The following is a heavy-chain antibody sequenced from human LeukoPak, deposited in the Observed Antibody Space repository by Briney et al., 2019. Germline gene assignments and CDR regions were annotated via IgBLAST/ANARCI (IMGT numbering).Heavy chain of an antibody. CDR2: IIPIFGTA. D-gene: IGHD6-6*01. V-gene: IGHV1-69*05. CDR3: ATDPGLVAARPRGWFDP. J-gene: IGHJ5*02. CDR1: GGTFSSYA. Sequence: SVKVSCKASGGTFSSYAISWVRQAPGQGLEWMGRIIPIFGTANYAQKVQGRGTITTDESTRTAYMELSSLRSEDTAVYYCATDPGLVAARPRGWFDPWGQGTLVTVSS.